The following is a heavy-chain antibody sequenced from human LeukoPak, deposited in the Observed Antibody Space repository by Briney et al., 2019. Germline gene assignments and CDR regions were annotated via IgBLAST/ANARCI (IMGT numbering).Heavy chain of an antibody. CDR1: GGSFSGYY. J-gene: IGHJ4*02. CDR3: ARGRASSTMVRGVLYY. D-gene: IGHD3-10*01. CDR2: INHSGST. V-gene: IGHV4-34*01. Sequence: PSETLSLTCAVYGGSFSGYYWSWIRQPPGKGLECIGEINHSGSTNYNPSLKSRVTISVDTSKNQFSLKLSSVTAADTAVYYCARGRASSTMVRGVLYYWGQGTLVTVSS.